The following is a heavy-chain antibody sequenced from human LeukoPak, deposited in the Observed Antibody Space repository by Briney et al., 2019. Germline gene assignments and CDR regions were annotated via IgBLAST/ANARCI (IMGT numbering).Heavy chain of an antibody. CDR3: ARCNDQTDAFDI. CDR1: GGSISSSSYY. J-gene: IGHJ3*02. Sequence: SETLSLTCTVSGGSISSSSYYWGWIRQPPGKGLAWIGSTYYSGSTYYNPSLKSRVTISVDTSKNQFSLKLSSVTAADTAVYYCARCNDQTDAFDIWGQGTMVTVSS. V-gene: IGHV4-39*01. D-gene: IGHD1-1*01. CDR2: TYYSGST.